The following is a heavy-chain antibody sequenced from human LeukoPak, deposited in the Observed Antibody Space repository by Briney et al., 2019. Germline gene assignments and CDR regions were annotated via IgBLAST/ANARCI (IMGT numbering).Heavy chain of an antibody. Sequence: SETLSLTCIVSGGSISSYYWSWIRQPPGKGLEWIGYIYYSGSTNYNPSLKSRVTISVDTSKNQFSLKLSSVTAADTAVYYCARRLTVTTGGYYGMDVWGQGTTVTVSS. V-gene: IGHV4-59*08. D-gene: IGHD4-17*01. CDR3: ARRLTVTTGGYYGMDV. CDR1: GGSISSYY. J-gene: IGHJ6*02. CDR2: IYYSGST.